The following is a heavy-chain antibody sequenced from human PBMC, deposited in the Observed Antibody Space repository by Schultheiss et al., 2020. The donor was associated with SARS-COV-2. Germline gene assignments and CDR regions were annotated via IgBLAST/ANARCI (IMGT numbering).Heavy chain of an antibody. Sequence: GGSLRLSCAASGFTFSSYWMHWVRQAPGKGLEWVAVISYDGSNKYYADSVKGRFTISRDNSKNTLYLQMNSLRAEDTAVYYCATDIVVVPAAGVAFDIWGQGTMVTVSS. CDR2: ISYDGSNK. CDR1: GFTFSSYW. V-gene: IGHV3-30*03. D-gene: IGHD2-2*01. CDR3: ATDIVVVPAAGVAFDI. J-gene: IGHJ3*02.